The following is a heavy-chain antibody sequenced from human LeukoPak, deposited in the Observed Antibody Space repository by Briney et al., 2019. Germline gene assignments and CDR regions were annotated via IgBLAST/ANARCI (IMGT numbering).Heavy chain of an antibody. CDR2: FDPEDGET. CDR1: GYTLTELS. D-gene: IGHD2-15*01. J-gene: IGHJ6*03. Sequence: ASVKVSCKVSGYTLTELSMHWVRQAPGKGLEWMGGFDPEDGETIYAQKFQGRVTMTEDTSTDTAYMELSSLRSEGTAVYYCATLCSGGSCFDRYYYYYMDVWGKGTTVTVSS. CDR3: ATLCSGGSCFDRYYYYYMDV. V-gene: IGHV1-24*01.